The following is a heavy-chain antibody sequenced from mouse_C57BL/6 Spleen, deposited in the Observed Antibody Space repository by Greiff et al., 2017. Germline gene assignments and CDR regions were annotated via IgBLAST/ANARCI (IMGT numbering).Heavy chain of an antibody. CDR1: GISITTGNYR. CDR2: IYYSGTI. Sequence: VQLQQSGPGLVKPSQTVFLTCTVTGISITTGNYRWSWIRQFPGNKLEWIGYIYYSGTITYNPSLTSRTTITRDTPKNQFFLEMNSLTAEDTATYYCARVRGGYYFDYWGQGTTLTVSS. J-gene: IGHJ2*01. CDR3: ARVRGGYYFDY. V-gene: IGHV3-5*01.